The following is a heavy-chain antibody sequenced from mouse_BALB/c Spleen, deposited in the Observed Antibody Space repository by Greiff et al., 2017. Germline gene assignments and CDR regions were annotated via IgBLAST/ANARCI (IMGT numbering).Heavy chain of an antibody. J-gene: IGHJ3*01. D-gene: IGHD2-1*01. CDR2: ISSGSSTI. Sequence: EVQRVESGGGLVQPGGSRKLSCAASGFTFSSFGMHWVRQAPEKGLEWVAYISSGSSTIYYADTVKGRFTISRDNPTNTLFLQMTSLRSEDTAMYNCAKEDGNYPGWFADWGEGTLVTVSA. CDR1: GFTFSSFG. CDR3: AKEDGNYPGWFAD. V-gene: IGHV5-17*02.